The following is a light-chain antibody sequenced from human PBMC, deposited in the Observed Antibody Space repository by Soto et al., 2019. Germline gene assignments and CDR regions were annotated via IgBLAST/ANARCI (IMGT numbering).Light chain of an antibody. Sequence: DVQMTQSPSTLSASVGDRVTITCRASQSITSSLAWYQQKPGKAPNLLIYKASSLESGVPSRFSGSGSGTEFTLTITILQPDDFATYYCQLYSGYSQYAFGQGTKLEI. CDR2: KAS. CDR3: QLYSGYSQYA. CDR1: QSITSS. V-gene: IGKV1-5*03. J-gene: IGKJ2*01.